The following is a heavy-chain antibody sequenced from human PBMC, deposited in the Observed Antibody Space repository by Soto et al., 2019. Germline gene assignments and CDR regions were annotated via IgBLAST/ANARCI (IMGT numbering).Heavy chain of an antibody. CDR1: GGTFSSYA. V-gene: IGHV1-69*13. CDR2: IIPIFGTA. Sequence: GASVKVSCKAPGGTFSSYAISWVRQAPGQGLEWMGGIIPIFGTANYAQKFQGRVTITADESTSTGYMELSSLRSEDTAVYYCARSQGGSTSLDIYYYYYYGTDVWGQGTTVTVSS. J-gene: IGHJ6*02. CDR3: ARSQGGSTSLDIYYYYYYGTDV. D-gene: IGHD2-2*01.